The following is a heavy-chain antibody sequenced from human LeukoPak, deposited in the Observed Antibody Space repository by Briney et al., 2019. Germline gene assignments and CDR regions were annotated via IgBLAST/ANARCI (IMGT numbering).Heavy chain of an antibody. Sequence: SQTLSLTCTVSGGSISSGGYYWSWLRQPPGRGLEWIGYIYHSGSTYYNPSLKSRVTISVDRSKNQFSLKLSSVTAADTAVYYCARDRGSGVVPAAMRNAFDIWGQGTMVTVSS. V-gene: IGHV4-30-2*01. J-gene: IGHJ3*02. CDR1: GGSISSGGYY. CDR3: ARDRGSGVVPAAMRNAFDI. CDR2: IYHSGST. D-gene: IGHD2-2*01.